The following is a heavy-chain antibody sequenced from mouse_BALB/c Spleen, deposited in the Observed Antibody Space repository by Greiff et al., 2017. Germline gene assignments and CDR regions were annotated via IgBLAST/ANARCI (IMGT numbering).Heavy chain of an antibody. CDR2: INPGRGGT. CDR3: ARGSRCDDFDY. J-gene: IGHJ2*01. CDR1: GYAFTNYL. V-gene: IGHV1-54*01. Sequence: VQLQQSGAELVRPGTSVKVPCKASGYAFTNYLIEWVKQRPGQGLEWIGVINPGRGGTNYNEKFKGKATLTADKSSSTAYMQLSSLTSDDSAVYFCARGSRCDDFDYWGQGTTLAVSS. D-gene: IGHD2-14*01.